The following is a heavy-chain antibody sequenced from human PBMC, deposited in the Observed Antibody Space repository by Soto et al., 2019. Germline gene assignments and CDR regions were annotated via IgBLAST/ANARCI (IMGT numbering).Heavy chain of an antibody. CDR1: GYSLNDLS. CDR3: AIWGVGTTGTTNY. V-gene: IGHV1-24*01. J-gene: IGHJ4*02. Sequence: ASVKVSCKISGYSLNDLSMHWVRQAPGEGLEWMGGFDREDGETIYAQKLQGRVIMTEDTSTDTGYMELSGLSSEDTAMYYCAIWGVGTTGTTNYWGQGTLVTVSS. CDR2: FDREDGET. D-gene: IGHD1-1*01.